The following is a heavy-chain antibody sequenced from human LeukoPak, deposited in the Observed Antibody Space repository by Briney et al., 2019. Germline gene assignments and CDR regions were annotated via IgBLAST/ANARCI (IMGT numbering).Heavy chain of an antibody. CDR3: ARDWGMLSYYYYYYGMDV. Sequence: ASVKVSCKASGYTFTSYGISWVREAPGQGLGWMGWISAYNGNTNYAQKLQGRVTMTTDTSTSTAYIELRSLRSDDTAVYYCARDWGMLSYYYYYYGMDVWGQGTTVTVSS. CDR1: GYTFTSYG. V-gene: IGHV1-18*01. D-gene: IGHD3-16*01. CDR2: ISAYNGNT. J-gene: IGHJ6*02.